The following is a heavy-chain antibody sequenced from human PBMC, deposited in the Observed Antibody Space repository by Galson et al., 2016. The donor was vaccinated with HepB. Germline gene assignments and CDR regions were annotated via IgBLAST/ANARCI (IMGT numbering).Heavy chain of an antibody. Sequence: SETLSLTCTVSGDSVSSNYWSWLRLPPGKGLEWIGYIYYNVKTNYNPSLKSRVTLSVDTSKNQFSLRLSSVTAADMAVYYCAKGAGWYGFWGQGTLVTVSS. V-gene: IGHV4-59*02. CDR1: GDSVSSNY. CDR2: IYYNVKT. J-gene: IGHJ5*01. CDR3: AKGAGWYGF.